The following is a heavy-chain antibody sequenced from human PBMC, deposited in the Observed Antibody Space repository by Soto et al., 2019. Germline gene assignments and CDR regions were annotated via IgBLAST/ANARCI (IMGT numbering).Heavy chain of an antibody. CDR2: ISSSGSTI. CDR3: ARGSPLNTISMVWGVIDY. CDR1: GFTFSDYY. V-gene: IGHV3-11*01. Sequence: QVQLVESGGGLVKPGGSLRLSCAASGFTFSDYYMSWIRQAPGKGLEWVSYISSSGSTIYYADSVKGRFTISRDNAQNYLFLQKHNLRAEDTAVYYRARGSPLNTISMVWGVIDYWGQGTLVTVSS. D-gene: IGHD3-10*01. J-gene: IGHJ4*02.